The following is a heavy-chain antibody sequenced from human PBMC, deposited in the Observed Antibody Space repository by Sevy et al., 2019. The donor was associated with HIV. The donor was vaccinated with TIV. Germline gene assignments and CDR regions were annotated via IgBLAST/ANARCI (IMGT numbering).Heavy chain of an antibody. Sequence: ASVKVSCKASGYTFTGYYMHWVRQAPGQGLEWMGWINPNSGGTNYAQKFQGRVTMTRDTSISTAYMELSRLRSDDTAGYYCARLGAAAGTAYYYGMDVWGQGTTVTVSS. J-gene: IGHJ6*02. D-gene: IGHD6-13*01. CDR3: ARLGAAAGTAYYYGMDV. CDR2: INPNSGGT. CDR1: GYTFTGYY. V-gene: IGHV1-2*02.